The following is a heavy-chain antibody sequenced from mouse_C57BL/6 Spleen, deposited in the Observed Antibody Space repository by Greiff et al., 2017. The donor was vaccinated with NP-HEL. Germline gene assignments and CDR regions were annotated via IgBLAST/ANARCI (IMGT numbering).Heavy chain of an antibody. CDR1: GFTFSNYW. Sequence: EVMLVESGGGLVQPGGSMKLSCVASGFTFSNYWMNWVRQSPEKGLEWVAQIRLKSDNYATHYAESVKGRFTISRDDSKSSVYLQMNNLRAEDTGIYYCTTTWGFDYWGQGTTLTVSS. V-gene: IGHV6-3*01. D-gene: IGHD1-1*01. J-gene: IGHJ2*01. CDR3: TTTWGFDY. CDR2: IRLKSDNYAT.